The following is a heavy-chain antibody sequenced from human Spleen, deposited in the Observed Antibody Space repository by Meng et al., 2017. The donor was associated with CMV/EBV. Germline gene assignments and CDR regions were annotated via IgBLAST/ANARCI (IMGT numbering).Heavy chain of an antibody. J-gene: IGHJ4*02. CDR3: ARGRRDFWSGYPTQYFDY. Sequence: ISSGSYFWSWIRQHPGKGLEWIGYIYYSGSTYYNPSLKSRVTISVDTSKNQFSLKLSSVTATDTAVYYCARGRRDFWSGYPTQYFDYWGQGTLVTVSS. CDR1: ISSGSYF. D-gene: IGHD3-3*01. V-gene: IGHV4-31*02. CDR2: IYYSGST.